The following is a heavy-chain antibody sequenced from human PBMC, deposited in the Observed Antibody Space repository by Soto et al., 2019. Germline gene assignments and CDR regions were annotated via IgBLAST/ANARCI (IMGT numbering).Heavy chain of an antibody. D-gene: IGHD1-1*01. CDR3: AKDYGTTGTTWGASDI. J-gene: IGHJ3*02. CDR2: IWYDGSNQ. Sequence: VLLLESGGGVVQPGRSLRLSCAASGFTFSSSGMHWARQAPGKGLEWVAIIWYDGSNQYYADSVKGRFTISRDNSKNTVYLQMNNLRAEDTAVYYCAKDYGTTGTTWGASDIWGQGTMVTVSS. CDR1: GFTFSSSG. V-gene: IGHV3-33*06.